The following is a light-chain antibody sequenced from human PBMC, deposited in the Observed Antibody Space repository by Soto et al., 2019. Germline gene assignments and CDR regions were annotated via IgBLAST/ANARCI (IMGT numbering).Light chain of an antibody. CDR3: SSYTISGTLGV. CDR1: SSDVGGHNF. J-gene: IGLJ2*01. V-gene: IGLV2-14*03. CDR2: DVS. Sequence: QSALTQPASVSGSPGQSITISCTATSSDVGGHNFVSWYQHHPGKAPKLIIYDVSNRPSGVSNRFSGSKSGYTASLTISGLQAEDEADYYCSSYTISGTLGVFGGGTKLTVL.